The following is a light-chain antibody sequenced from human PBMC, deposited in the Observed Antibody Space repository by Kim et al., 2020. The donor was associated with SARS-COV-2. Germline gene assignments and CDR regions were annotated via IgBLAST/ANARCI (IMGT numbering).Light chain of an antibody. CDR2: GAS. CDR1: QSVSSNY. J-gene: IGKJ2*01. Sequence: EIVLTQSPGTLSLSPGERATLSCRASQSVSSNYLAWYLQAPGQAPRLLIFGASNRASGIPDRFSGSGSGTDFTLTISRLEPEDFAVYYCQQYGTSPYTFGQGTKLEI. V-gene: IGKV3-20*01. CDR3: QQYGTSPYT.